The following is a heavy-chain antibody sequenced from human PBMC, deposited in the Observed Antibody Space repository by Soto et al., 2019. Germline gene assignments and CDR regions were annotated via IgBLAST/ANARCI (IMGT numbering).Heavy chain of an antibody. V-gene: IGHV3-48*04. D-gene: IGHD2-15*01. CDR2: ISSSSSTI. Sequence: GGSLRLSCAASGFPFSSYSMNWVRQAPGKGLEWVSYISSSSSTIYYADSVKGRFTISRDNAKNSLYLQMNSLRAEDTAVYYCARGYGGNGAFDIWGQGTMVTVSS. CDR1: GFPFSSYS. J-gene: IGHJ3*02. CDR3: ARGYGGNGAFDI.